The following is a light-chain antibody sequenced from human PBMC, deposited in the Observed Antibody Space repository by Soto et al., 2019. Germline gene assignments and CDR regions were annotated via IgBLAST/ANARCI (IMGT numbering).Light chain of an antibody. J-gene: IGKJ2*01. CDR1: QTTNNY. CDR3: QPSYSMPYA. Sequence: DIQMTQSPSTLSASVGDRVTITCRASQTTNNYLNWYQLKPGKAPKLLIYAASTLQTGVPSRFTGSGSWTDFTLTIISLQLEYYATSVCQPSYSMPYAFGPGTK. CDR2: AAS. V-gene: IGKV1-39*01.